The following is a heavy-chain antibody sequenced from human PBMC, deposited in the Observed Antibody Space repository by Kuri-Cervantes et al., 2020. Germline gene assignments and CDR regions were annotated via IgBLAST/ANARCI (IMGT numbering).Heavy chain of an antibody. J-gene: IGHJ6*03. D-gene: IGHD3-3*01. CDR1: GYTFTSYD. CDR2: IIPIFGTA. Sequence: SVKVSCKASGYTFTSYDINWVRQAPGQGLEWMGGIIPIFGTANYAQKFQGRVTITADKSTSTAYMELSSLRSEDTAVYYCARGITIFGKVAYYMDVWGKGTPVTVSS. V-gene: IGHV1-69*06. CDR3: ARGITIFGKVAYYMDV.